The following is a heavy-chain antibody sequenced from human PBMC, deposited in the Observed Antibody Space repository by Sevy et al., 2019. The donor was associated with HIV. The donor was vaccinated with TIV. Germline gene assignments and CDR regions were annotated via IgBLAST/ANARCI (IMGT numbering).Heavy chain of an antibody. CDR2: ISYYGSIK. D-gene: IGHD4-17*01. CDR1: GFTFSSYA. CDR3: ARDQHDYGGNVRTGWFDP. Sequence: GSLRLSCAASGFTFSSYALHWVRQAPGKGLEWVALISYYGSIKYSADSVKGRFTVSRDNSKKTLYLQMNSLRPEDTAVYFCARDQHDYGGNVRTGWFDPWGQGTLVTVSS. V-gene: IGHV3-30-3*01. J-gene: IGHJ5*02.